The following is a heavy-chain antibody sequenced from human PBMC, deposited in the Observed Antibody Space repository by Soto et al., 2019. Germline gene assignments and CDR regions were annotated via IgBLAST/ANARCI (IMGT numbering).Heavy chain of an antibody. Sequence: SQTLSLTCAISGDSVSSNSAAWNWIRQSPSRGLEWLGRTYYRSKWYNDYAVSVKSRITINPDTSKNQFSLQLNSVTPEDTAVYYCARVLDPVSSTSCYGPSTCHYYYYMDVWGKGTTVTVSS. CDR1: GDSVSSNSAA. V-gene: IGHV6-1*01. J-gene: IGHJ6*03. CDR3: ARVLDPVSSTSCYGPSTCHYYYYMDV. D-gene: IGHD2-2*01. CDR2: TYYRSKWYN.